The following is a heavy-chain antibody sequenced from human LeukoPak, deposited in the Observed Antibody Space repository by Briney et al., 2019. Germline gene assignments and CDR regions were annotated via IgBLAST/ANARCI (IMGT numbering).Heavy chain of an antibody. J-gene: IGHJ2*01. CDR2: IYSGGST. V-gene: IGHV3-53*05. Sequence: PGRSLRLSCAASGFTVSSNYMSWVRQAPGKGLEWVSVIYSGGSTYYADSVKGRFTISRDNSKNTLYLQMNSLRAEDTAVYYCARCLDSENGNWYFDLWGRGTLVTVSS. CDR3: ARCLDSENGNWYFDL. CDR1: GFTVSSNY. D-gene: IGHD1-26*01.